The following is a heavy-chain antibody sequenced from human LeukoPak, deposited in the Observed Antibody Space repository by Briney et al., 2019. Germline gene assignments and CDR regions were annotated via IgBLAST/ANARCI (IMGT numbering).Heavy chain of an antibody. CDR3: ARGLAQSGDCSGGSCYSGAYYFDY. Sequence: SETLSLTCAVYGGSFSGYYWSWIRQPPGKGLEWMGEINHSGSTNYNPSLKSRVTISVDTSKNQFSLKLSSVTAADTAVYYCARGLAQSGDCSGGSCYSGAYYFDYWGQGTLVTVSS. CDR1: GGSFSGYY. J-gene: IGHJ4*02. V-gene: IGHV4-34*01. CDR2: INHSGST. D-gene: IGHD2-15*01.